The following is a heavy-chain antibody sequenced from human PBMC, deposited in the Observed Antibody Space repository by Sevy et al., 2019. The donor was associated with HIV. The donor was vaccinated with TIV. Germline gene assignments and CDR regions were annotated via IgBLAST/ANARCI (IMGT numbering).Heavy chain of an antibody. CDR1: GFTFSSYT. CDR3: ARDGGCSTTSCLLYFDY. CDR2: ISSSSRYI. V-gene: IGHV3-21*01. Sequence: GGSLRLSCAVSGFTFSSYTMNRVRQAPGKGLEWVSSISSSSRYIYYADSVKGRFTISRDNAKNSVYLQMNSLRTEDTAVYYCARDGGCSTTSCLLYFDYWGQGTLVTVSS. D-gene: IGHD2-2*01. J-gene: IGHJ4*01.